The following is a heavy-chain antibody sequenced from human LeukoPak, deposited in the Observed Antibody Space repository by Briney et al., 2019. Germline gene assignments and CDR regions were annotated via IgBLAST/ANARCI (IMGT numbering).Heavy chain of an antibody. D-gene: IGHD6-25*01. CDR2: IYYSGST. CDR1: GASISGSGYY. J-gene: IGHJ4*02. Sequence: SETLSLTCAVSGASISGSGYYWGRIRQPPGKGLEWIGNIYYSGSTYYNASLQSRVTISIDTSKNQFSLRLNSVTAADTAMYYCAKSGGSGLIDYWGQGTLVTVSS. V-gene: IGHV4-39*01. CDR3: AKSGGSGLIDY.